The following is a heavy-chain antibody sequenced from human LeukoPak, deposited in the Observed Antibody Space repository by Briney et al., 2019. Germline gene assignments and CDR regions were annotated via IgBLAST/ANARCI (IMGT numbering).Heavy chain of an antibody. D-gene: IGHD6-13*01. J-gene: IGHJ3*02. CDR2: IYYSGST. Sequence: SETLSLTCAVSGGSISSYYWIWIRQPPGKGLEWIGYIYYSGSTNYNPSLKSRVTISVDTSKNQFSLKLSSVTAADTAVYYCARDLFGAAAGTKAFDIWGQGTMVTVSS. CDR3: ARDLFGAAAGTKAFDI. CDR1: GGSISSYY. V-gene: IGHV4-59*01.